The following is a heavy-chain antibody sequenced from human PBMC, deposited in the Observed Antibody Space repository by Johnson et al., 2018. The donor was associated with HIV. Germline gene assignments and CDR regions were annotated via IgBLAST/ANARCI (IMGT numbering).Heavy chain of an antibody. CDR1: GFTFSSYA. J-gene: IGHJ3*02. Sequence: VQLVESGGGLVKPGGSLRLSCAASGFTFSSYAMSWVRQAPGKELEWVSAISGGGGSTYYADSVKGRFTISRDNARNSLYLQMNSLRAEDTAVYYCARDKYNFWSGGAFDIWGQGTMVTVSS. V-gene: IGHV3-23*04. CDR3: ARDKYNFWSGGAFDI. CDR2: ISGGGGST. D-gene: IGHD3-3*01.